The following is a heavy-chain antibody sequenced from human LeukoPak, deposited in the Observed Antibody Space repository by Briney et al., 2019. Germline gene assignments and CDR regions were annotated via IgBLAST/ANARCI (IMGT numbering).Heavy chain of an antibody. CDR3: ARVQGYYYYGMDV. CDR1: GYTLTELS. V-gene: IGHV1-24*01. CDR2: FDPEDGET. J-gene: IGHJ6*02. Sequence: ASVKVSCKVSGYTLTELSMHWVRQAPGKGLEWMGGFDPEDGETIYAQKFQGRVTMTRDTSTSTVYMELSSLRSEDTAVYCCARVQGYYYYGMDVWGQGTTVTASS.